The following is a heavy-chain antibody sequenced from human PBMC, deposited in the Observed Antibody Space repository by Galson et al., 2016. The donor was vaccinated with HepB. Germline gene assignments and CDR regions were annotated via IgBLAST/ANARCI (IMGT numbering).Heavy chain of an antibody. CDR2: ISSSSSTI. J-gene: IGHJ5*02. CDR1: GFTFSSYS. D-gene: IGHD4-23*01. Sequence: SLRLSCAASGFTFSSYSMNWVRQAPGKGLEWISYISSSSSTIYYADSVKGRFTISRDSAKNSLNLQMNSLRDEDTAVYYCARGGNSGRGSFDPWGQGTLVTVSS. V-gene: IGHV3-48*02. CDR3: ARGGNSGRGSFDP.